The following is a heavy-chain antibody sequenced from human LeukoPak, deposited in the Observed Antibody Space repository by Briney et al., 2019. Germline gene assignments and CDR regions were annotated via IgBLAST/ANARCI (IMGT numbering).Heavy chain of an antibody. Sequence: GESLKISCKGSGYSFTSYWIGWVRLMPGKGLEWMGIIYPGDSDTRYSPSFQGQVTISADKSISTAHLQWSSLKASDTAMYYCARGVGATTKPPYYFDYWGQGTLVTVSS. D-gene: IGHD1-26*01. CDR1: GYSFTSYW. J-gene: IGHJ4*02. V-gene: IGHV5-51*01. CDR3: ARGVGATTKPPYYFDY. CDR2: IYPGDSDT.